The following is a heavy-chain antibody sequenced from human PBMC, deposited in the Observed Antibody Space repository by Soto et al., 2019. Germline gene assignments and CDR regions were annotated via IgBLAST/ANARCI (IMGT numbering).Heavy chain of an antibody. V-gene: IGHV1-46*01. D-gene: IGHD6-19*01. Sequence: ASVKVSCKASGYTFTSYYLHWVRQAPGQGLEWMGVIDPTGGSTRYAQKFQGRVTMTRDTSTSTVYVELSSLRSEDTAVYYCARRYGWNFDYWGQGTLVTVSS. CDR3: ARRYGWNFDY. CDR2: IDPTGGST. J-gene: IGHJ4*02. CDR1: GYTFTSYY.